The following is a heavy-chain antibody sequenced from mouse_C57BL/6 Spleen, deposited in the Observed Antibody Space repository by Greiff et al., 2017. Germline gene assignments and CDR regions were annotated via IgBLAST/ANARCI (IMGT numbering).Heavy chain of an antibody. CDR3: ARATYDYDAAHFDY. CDR2: INYDGSST. CDR1: GFTFSDYY. D-gene: IGHD2-4*01. J-gene: IGHJ2*01. V-gene: IGHV5-16*01. Sequence: EVKLVESEGGLVQPGSSMKLSCTASGFTFSDYYMAWVRQVPEKGLEWVANINYDGSSTYYLDSLKSRFIISRDNAKNILYLQMSSLKSEDTATYYCARATYDYDAAHFDYWGQGTTLTVSS.